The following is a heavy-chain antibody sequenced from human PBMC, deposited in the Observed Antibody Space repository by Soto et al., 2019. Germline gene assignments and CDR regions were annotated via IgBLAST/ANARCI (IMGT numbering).Heavy chain of an antibody. V-gene: IGHV4-59*01. CDR3: ARVLFGRGNWFDP. Sequence: SETLSLTCTVSGGSISSYYWSWIRPPPGKGLEWIGYIYYSGSTNYNPSLKSRVTISVDTSKNQFSLKLSSVTAADTAVYYCARVLFGRGNWFDPWGQGTLVTVSS. D-gene: IGHD3-3*01. CDR2: IYYSGST. J-gene: IGHJ5*02. CDR1: GGSISSYY.